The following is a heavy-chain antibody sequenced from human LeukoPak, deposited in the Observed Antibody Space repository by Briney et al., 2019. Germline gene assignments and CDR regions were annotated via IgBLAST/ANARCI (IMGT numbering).Heavy chain of an antibody. CDR2: ISSSSSYI. CDR1: GFTFSSDS. V-gene: IGHV3-21*01. J-gene: IGHJ4*02. CDR3: ARDTTIFGVVIDY. D-gene: IGHD3-3*01. Sequence: GGSLRLSCAACGFTFSSDSMNWVRQAPGKGLEWVSSISSSSSYIYYADSVKGRFTISRDNAKNSLYLQMNSLRAEDTAVYYCARDTTIFGVVIDYWGQGTLVTVSS.